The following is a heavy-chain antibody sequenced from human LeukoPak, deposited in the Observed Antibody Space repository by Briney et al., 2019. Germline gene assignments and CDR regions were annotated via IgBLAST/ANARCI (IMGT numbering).Heavy chain of an antibody. J-gene: IGHJ6*04. CDR2: ISSDGSKK. V-gene: IGHV3-30*04. Sequence: PGGSLRLSCAASGFTFSNHAMHWVRQPPGKGLEWLAVISSDGSKKFYADSMKGRFTISRDNAKNSLYLQMNSLRAEDTAVYYCAELGITMIGGVWGKGTTVTISS. D-gene: IGHD3-10*02. CDR3: AELGITMIGGV. CDR1: GFTFSNHA.